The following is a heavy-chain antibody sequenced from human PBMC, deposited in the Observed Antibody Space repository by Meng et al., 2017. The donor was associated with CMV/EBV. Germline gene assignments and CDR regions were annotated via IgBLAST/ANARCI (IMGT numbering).Heavy chain of an antibody. CDR2: ISGGGDST. J-gene: IGHJ4*02. D-gene: IGHD3-16*01. V-gene: IGHV3-23*01. CDR1: GFTFSSCA. CDR3: AKNLGIGGRTPFDY. Sequence: CGFTFSSCAMTWVRQVPGKGLERVSAISGGGDSTYYADSVRGRFTISRDNSKNTLYLQMNSLRAEDTAVYYCAKNLGIGGRTPFDYWGRGTLVTVSS.